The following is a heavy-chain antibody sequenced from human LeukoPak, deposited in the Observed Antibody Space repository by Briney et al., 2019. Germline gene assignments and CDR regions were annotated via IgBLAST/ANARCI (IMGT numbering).Heavy chain of an antibody. J-gene: IGHJ4*02. V-gene: IGHV3-66*01. D-gene: IGHD3-22*01. Sequence: PGGSLRLSCAASGFTVSSNSMSWVRQAPGKGLEWVSVIYSGGSTYYADSVKGRFTISRDNSKNTLYLQMNSLRAEDTAVYYCACANEEMVINYWGQRTLVTVSS. CDR1: GFTVSSNS. CDR3: ACANEEMVINY. CDR2: IYSGGST.